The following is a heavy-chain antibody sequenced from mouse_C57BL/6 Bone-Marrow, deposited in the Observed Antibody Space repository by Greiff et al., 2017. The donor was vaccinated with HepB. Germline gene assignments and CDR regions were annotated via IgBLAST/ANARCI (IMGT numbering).Heavy chain of an antibody. CDR2: IYPGSGST. J-gene: IGHJ3*01. CDR1: GYTFTSYW. D-gene: IGHD1-1*01. Sequence: QVQLQQPGAALVKPGASVKMSCKASGYTFTSYWITWVKQRPGQGLEWIGDIYPGSGSTNYNEKFKSKATLTVDTSSSTAYMQLSSLTSEDSAVYYWARYDGSSYGGFAYWGQGTLVTVSA. V-gene: IGHV1-55*01. CDR3: ARYDGSSYGGFAY.